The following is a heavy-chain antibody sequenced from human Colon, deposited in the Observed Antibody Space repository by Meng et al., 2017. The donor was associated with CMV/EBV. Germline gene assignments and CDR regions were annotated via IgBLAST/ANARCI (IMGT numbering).Heavy chain of an antibody. CDR2: IYGSGKT. CDR1: GFSISSAYF. CDR3: VRDRGYNYGNFDS. J-gene: IGHJ4*02. D-gene: IGHD5-18*01. Sequence: SETLSLTCAVSGFSISSAYFWSWIRQSPGKGLEWSGSIYGSGKTYYNPSLKRRVSISGDTSNNEFSLTLSSATAADTAVYYCVRDRGYNYGNFDSWGQGTLVTVSS. V-gene: IGHV4-38-2*02.